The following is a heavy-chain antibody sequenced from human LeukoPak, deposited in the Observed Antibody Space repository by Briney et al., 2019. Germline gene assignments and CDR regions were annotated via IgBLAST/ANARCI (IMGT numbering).Heavy chain of an antibody. Sequence: SETLSLTCTVSGGSISSYYWSWIRQPAGKGLEWIGRIYTSGSTNYNPSLKSRVTMSVDTSKNQFSLKLSSVTAADTAVYYCARDTVQDSSSWYSRSATPGWFDPWGQGTLVTVSS. CDR3: ARDTVQDSSSWYSRSATPGWFDP. J-gene: IGHJ5*02. V-gene: IGHV4-4*07. D-gene: IGHD6-13*01. CDR2: IYTSGST. CDR1: GGSISSYY.